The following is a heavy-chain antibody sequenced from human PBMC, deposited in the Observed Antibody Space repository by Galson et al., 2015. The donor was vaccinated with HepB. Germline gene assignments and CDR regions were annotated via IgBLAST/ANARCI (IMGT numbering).Heavy chain of an antibody. Sequence: SVKVSCKASGYTFTSYGISWVRQAPGQGLEWMGWISAYNGNTNYAQKLQGRVTMTTDTSTSTAYMELRSLRSDDTAVYYCARANYGSGSRGVYYGMDVWGQGTTVTVSS. V-gene: IGHV1-18*01. D-gene: IGHD3-10*01. CDR1: GYTFTSYG. CDR3: ARANYGSGSRGVYYGMDV. CDR2: ISAYNGNT. J-gene: IGHJ6*02.